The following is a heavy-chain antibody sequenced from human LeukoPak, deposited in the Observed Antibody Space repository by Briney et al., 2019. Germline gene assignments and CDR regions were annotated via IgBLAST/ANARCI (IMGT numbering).Heavy chain of an antibody. J-gene: IGHJ6*03. D-gene: IGHD3-10*01. V-gene: IGHV3-23*01. Sequence: PGGSLRLSCAASGFTFVSQAPGKGLEWVSTISYSGTNAYYADSVKGRFTISRDNSKNMLYLQMNSLRAEDTALYYCAKATHGDYYYYMDVWGKGTTVTVSS. CDR2: ISYSGTNA. CDR3: AKATHGDYYYYMDV. CDR1: GFTF.